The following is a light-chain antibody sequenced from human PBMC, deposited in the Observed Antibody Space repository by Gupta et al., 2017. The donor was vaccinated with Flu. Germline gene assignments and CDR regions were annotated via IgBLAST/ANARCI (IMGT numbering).Light chain of an antibody. CDR1: ESVSNGL. Sequence: GTLSVSPGERVTISCKSSESVSNGLLAWYQQKPGQAPRLVMSTASSRAEGIPDRFGGRGSGTDFTLTISRLEPGDFGVYFCQQSGSIPCTFGPGTRVDIK. CDR2: TAS. J-gene: IGKJ3*01. CDR3: QQSGSIPCT. V-gene: IGKV3-20*01.